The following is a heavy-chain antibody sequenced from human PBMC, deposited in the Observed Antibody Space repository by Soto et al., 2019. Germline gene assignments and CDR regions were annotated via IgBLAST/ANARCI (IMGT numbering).Heavy chain of an antibody. V-gene: IGHV1-2*02. CDR1: GYTFTGYY. Sequence: QVQLVQSGAEVKKPVASVKVSCKASGYTFTGYYMHWVRQAPGQGLEWMGWINPNSGGTNYAQKFQGRVTMTRDTALSTAYMELGRLRSDDKAVFYCARARARQIVVGGAASPPNHWGPGTLVTGSS. CDR2: INPNSGGT. D-gene: IGHD2-15*01. CDR3: ARARARQIVVGGAASPPNH. J-gene: IGHJ5*02.